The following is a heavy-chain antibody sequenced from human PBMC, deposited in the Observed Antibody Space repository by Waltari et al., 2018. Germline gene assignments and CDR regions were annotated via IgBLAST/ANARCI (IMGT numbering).Heavy chain of an antibody. CDR1: GFPFRRYW. Sequence: EVQLVESVGGLVQPGGSLRLSCAASGFPFRRYWMRWVRQAPGKGLDGVANIKQEGSEKYYVDAVKGRFTISRDNAKNSLYLQRNSLRAEDTAVYYCATAGLGYWGQGTLVTVSS. J-gene: IGHJ4*02. CDR3: ATAGLGY. V-gene: IGHV3-7*01. CDR2: IKQEGSEK. D-gene: IGHD7-27*01.